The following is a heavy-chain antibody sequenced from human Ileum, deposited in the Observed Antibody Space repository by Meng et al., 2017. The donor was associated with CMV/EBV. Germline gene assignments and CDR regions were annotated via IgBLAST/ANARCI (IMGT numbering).Heavy chain of an antibody. Sequence: LEESGPGLVKPSESLSLRCTVSGGSVSDYYWNWIRQPAGQGLEWIGRIHSNGATDYNPSLQSRVTMSVDSSKNEFFLSLSFVTAADTAIYYCARRRGPRGYIDYWGQGILVTVSS. D-gene: IGHD3-10*01. CDR1: GGSVSDYY. CDR3: ARRRGPRGYIDY. CDR2: IHSNGAT. V-gene: IGHV4-4*07. J-gene: IGHJ4*02.